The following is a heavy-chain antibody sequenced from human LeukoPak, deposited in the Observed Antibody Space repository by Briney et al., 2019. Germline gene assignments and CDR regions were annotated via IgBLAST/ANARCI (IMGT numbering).Heavy chain of an antibody. CDR2: IRSKAYGGTT. V-gene: IGHV3-49*04. D-gene: IGHD3-10*01. CDR1: GFTFGDHA. J-gene: IGHJ6*04. CDR3: TRGGSGSYYNVLVYYYYGMDV. Sequence: GGSLRLSCTTSGFTFGDHAMSWVRQDPGKGLEWVGFIRSKAYGGTTEYAASVKGRFIISRDDSKSIAYLQMNSLKTEDTAVYYCTRGGSGSYYNVLVYYYYGMDVWGKGTTVTVSS.